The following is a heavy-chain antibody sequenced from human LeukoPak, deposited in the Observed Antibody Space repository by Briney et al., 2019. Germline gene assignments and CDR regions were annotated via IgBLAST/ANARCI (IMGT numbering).Heavy chain of an antibody. CDR2: IYYSGST. J-gene: IGHJ4*02. V-gene: IGHV4-31*03. CDR3: ARVRARYNLDY. CDR1: GGSIRSGGYY. D-gene: IGHD1-1*01. Sequence: SQTLSLTCTVSGGSIRSGGYYWSWIRQHPGKGLEWIGYIYYSGSTYYNPSLKSRVTISVDTSKNQFSLKLSSVTAADTAVYYCARVRARYNLDYWGQGTLVTVSS.